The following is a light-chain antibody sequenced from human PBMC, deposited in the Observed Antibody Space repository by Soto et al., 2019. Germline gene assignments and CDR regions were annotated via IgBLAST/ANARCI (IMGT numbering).Light chain of an antibody. J-gene: IGKJ4*01. Sequence: DIQMTQSPSSLSASVGDRVTITCQASQDISNYLNWYQQKPGKAPKLLIYDASNLETGVPSRFSGRGSGTDFTFTISSLQPEDIATYHCQQYDNLLLTFGGGTKVEIK. CDR3: QQYDNLLLT. CDR1: QDISNY. CDR2: DAS. V-gene: IGKV1-33*01.